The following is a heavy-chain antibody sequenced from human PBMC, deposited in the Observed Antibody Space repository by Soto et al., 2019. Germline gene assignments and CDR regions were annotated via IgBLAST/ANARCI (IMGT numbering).Heavy chain of an antibody. CDR2: IYHSGST. V-gene: IGHV4-39*02. J-gene: IGHJ5*02. CDR3: TRDSGWFDP. CDR1: GGSIRVTDYF. D-gene: IGHD7-27*01. Sequence: LSLTCTVSGGSIRVTDYFWGWIRQPPGKALEWIASIYHSGSTYYNPSLKSRVTMSIDTSNNQFALTLNSVSAADTAVYFCTRDSGWFDPWGQGTLVTVSS.